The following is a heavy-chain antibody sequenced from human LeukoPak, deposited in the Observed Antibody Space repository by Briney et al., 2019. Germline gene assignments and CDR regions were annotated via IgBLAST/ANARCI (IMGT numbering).Heavy chain of an antibody. D-gene: IGHD1-26*01. Sequence: ASVKVSCKASGYTFTGHYMHWVRQAPGQGLEWMGWINPNSGGTNYAQKFQGRVTMTRDTSISTAYMELSRLRSDDTAVYYCAIISSGSYWTGEFDPWGQGTLVTVSS. CDR2: INPNSGGT. CDR1: GYTFTGHY. V-gene: IGHV1-2*02. J-gene: IGHJ5*02. CDR3: AIISSGSYWTGEFDP.